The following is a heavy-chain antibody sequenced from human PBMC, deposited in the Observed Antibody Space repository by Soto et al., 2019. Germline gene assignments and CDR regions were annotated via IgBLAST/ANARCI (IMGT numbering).Heavy chain of an antibody. CDR3: AKCMQAYWNYDAHHI. D-gene: IGHD1-7*01. CDR1: GFIFSTYA. J-gene: IGHJ3*02. V-gene: IGHV3-23*01. Sequence: GGSLRLSCAASGFIFSTYAMNWVRQAPGKGLELVASIDQSGGTAYYAESVRGRFAISRDNSINTLYLQMSSLRAEDTALYYCAKCMQAYWNYDAHHIWGQGTMVTVSS. CDR2: IDQSGGTA.